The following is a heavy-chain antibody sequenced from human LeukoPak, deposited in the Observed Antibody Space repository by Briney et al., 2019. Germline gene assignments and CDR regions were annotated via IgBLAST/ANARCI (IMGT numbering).Heavy chain of an antibody. D-gene: IGHD4-17*01. V-gene: IGHV2-5*01. J-gene: IGHJ4*02. CDR2: IFWNDDK. CDR1: GFSLSTSGAG. CDR3: AHRKLRTEGLDY. Sequence: KESGPTLVKPTQTLTLTCTFSGFSLSTSGAGVGWIRQPPGKALEWLALIFWNDDKRYSPSLKSRLTITKDTSKNQVVLTMTNMDPVDTATYYCAHRKLRTEGLDYWGQGTLLTVSS.